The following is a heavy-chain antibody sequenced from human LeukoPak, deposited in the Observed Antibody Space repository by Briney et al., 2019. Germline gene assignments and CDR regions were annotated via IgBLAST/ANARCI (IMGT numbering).Heavy chain of an antibody. CDR2: ISGTGGST. CDR3: ARHGSITMIRGRLRYYYMDV. D-gene: IGHD3-10*01. V-gene: IGHV3-23*01. J-gene: IGHJ6*03. CDR1: GFTFSSYA. Sequence: PGGSLRLSCAASGFTFSSYAMSWVRQAPGKGLEWVSDISGTGGSTYYADSVKGRFTISRDNSKHTLYLQMNNLRAEDTAVYYCARHGSITMIRGRLRYYYMDVWGKGTTVTISS.